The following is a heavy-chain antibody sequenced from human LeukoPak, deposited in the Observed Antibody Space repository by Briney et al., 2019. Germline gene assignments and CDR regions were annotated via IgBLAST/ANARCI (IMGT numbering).Heavy chain of an antibody. CDR3: ASLRVPGYFDY. J-gene: IGHJ4*03. D-gene: IGHD3-16*01. V-gene: IGHV4-34*01. CDR1: GGSFSGYY. CDR2: INHSGST. Sequence: ASETLSLTCAVYGGSFSGYYWSWIRQPPGKGLEWIGEINHSGSTNYNPSLKSRVTISIDTSKKQFSLRLNAVTAADTAAFYCASLRVPGYFDYWGQGTLVTVSS.